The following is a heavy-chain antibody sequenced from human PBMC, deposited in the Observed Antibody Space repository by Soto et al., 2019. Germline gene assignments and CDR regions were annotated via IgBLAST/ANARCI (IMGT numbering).Heavy chain of an antibody. J-gene: IGHJ4*02. CDR2: INAGNGDT. D-gene: IGHD3-22*01. CDR3: ARDWTHYDSSGPGDY. Sequence: ASVKVSCKASGYTFTSYPMHWVRQAPGQGLEWMGWINAGNGDTKYSQKFQGRVTITRDTSANTVYMELSSLRSEDTAVFYCARDWTHYDSSGPGDYWGQGTLVTVSS. CDR1: GYTFTSYP. V-gene: IGHV1-3*01.